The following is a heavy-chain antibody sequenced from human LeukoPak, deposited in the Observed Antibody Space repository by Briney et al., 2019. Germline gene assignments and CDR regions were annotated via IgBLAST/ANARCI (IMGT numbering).Heavy chain of an antibody. CDR3: ARDRSLYCTSTSCYAGGGFDP. D-gene: IGHD2-2*01. J-gene: IGHJ5*02. V-gene: IGHV1-18*01. CDR2: ISTYNGNT. CDR1: LDTPTVYT. Sequence: AASLKVSSELSLDTPTVYTISSGCQTPGQGLEWMGWISTYNGNTFYAQKLQGRDTMTTDTPTSTAYMELRSLRSDDTAVYYCARDRSLYCTSTSCYAGGGFDPWGQGTLVTVSS.